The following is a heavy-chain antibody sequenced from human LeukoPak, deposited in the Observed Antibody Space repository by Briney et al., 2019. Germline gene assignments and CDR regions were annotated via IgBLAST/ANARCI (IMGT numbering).Heavy chain of an antibody. V-gene: IGHV4-30-4*08. D-gene: IGHD6-6*01. CDR3: ARAYSSSSEGRGLLYYYYMDV. CDR2: IYYSGST. J-gene: IGHJ6*03. Sequence: PSETLSLTCIVSGGSITSGNYYWAWIRQPPGKGLEWIGYIYYSGSTYYNPSLKSRVTISVDTSKNQFSLKLSSVTAADTAVYYCARAYSSSSEGRGLLYYYYMDVWGKGTTVTVSS. CDR1: GGSITSGNYY.